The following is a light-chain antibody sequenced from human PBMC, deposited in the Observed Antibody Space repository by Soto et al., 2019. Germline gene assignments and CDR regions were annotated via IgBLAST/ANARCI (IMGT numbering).Light chain of an antibody. CDR2: YDD. V-gene: IGLV1-36*01. CDR3: TAWDDSLNGVV. CDR1: SSNIGNNA. Sequence: QPVLTQPPSVSVAPRQRVTISCSGSSSNIGNNAVNWYQQLPGNAPKLLIYYDDLLPSGVSDRFSGSKSGTSASLAISGLQSEDEADYYCTAWDDSLNGVVFGGGTKLTVL. J-gene: IGLJ2*01.